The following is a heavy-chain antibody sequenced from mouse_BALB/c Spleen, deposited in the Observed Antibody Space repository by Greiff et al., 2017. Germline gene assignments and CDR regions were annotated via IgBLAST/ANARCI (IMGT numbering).Heavy chain of an antibody. CDR3: AKPYGNYWYFDV. CDR1: GFTLTDYG. D-gene: IGHD2-1*01. V-gene: IGHV2-6-5*01. J-gene: IGHJ1*01. CDR2: IWGGGST. Sequence: VHLVESGPGLVAPSQTLSLTCTVSGFTLTDYGVSWIRQPPGKGLEWLGVIWGGGSTYYNSALKSRLSISKDNSKSQVFLKMNSLQTDDTAMYYWAKPYGNYWYFDVWGAGTTVTVSA.